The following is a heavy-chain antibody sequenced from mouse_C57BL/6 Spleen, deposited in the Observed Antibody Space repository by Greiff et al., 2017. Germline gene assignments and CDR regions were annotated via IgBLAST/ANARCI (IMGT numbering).Heavy chain of an antibody. D-gene: IGHD2-2*01. CDR1: GFTFSDYY. V-gene: IGHV5-16*01. CDR2: INYDGSST. CDR3: ARAFSTMVTTGYYFDY. Sequence: EVQLVESEGGLVQPGSSMKLSCTASGFTFSDYYMAWVRQVPEKGLEWVANINYDGSSTYYLDSLKSRFIISRDNAKNILYLQMSSLKSEDTATYYCARAFSTMVTTGYYFDYWGQGTTLTVSS. J-gene: IGHJ2*01.